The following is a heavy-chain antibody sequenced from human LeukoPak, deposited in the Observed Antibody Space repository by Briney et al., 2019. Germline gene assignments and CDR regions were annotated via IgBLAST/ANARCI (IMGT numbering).Heavy chain of an antibody. CDR2: TNHDGST. D-gene: IGHD2-15*01. CDR1: TGSFSGYY. CDR3: ARSPPGGSLFDY. J-gene: IGHJ4*02. V-gene: IGHV4-34*01. Sequence: PSETLSLTCAVYTGSFSGYYWNWIRRPPGKGLEWIGETNHDGSTNYNPSFKSRVNISVETSKNQFSLKLSSVSAADTAVYYCARSPPGGSLFDYWGQGTLVTVSS.